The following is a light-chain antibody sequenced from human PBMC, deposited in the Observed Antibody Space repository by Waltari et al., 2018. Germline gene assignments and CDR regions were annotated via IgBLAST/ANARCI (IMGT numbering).Light chain of an antibody. V-gene: IGKV4-1*01. J-gene: IGKJ4*01. CDR2: WAS. CDR1: QSVFHTTNKNY. CDR3: QQYYSYPLT. Sequence: DIVMTQSPDSLAVSLGERATINCKSSQSVFHTTNKNYLAWYQQKPGHPPKLLIYWASTRESGVPDRFSGSGSGTDFTLAISSLQAEDVAVYYCQQYYSYPLTFGGGTKVEIK.